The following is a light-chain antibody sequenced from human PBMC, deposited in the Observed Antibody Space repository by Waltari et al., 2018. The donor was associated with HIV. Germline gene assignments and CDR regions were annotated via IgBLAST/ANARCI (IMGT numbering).Light chain of an antibody. V-gene: IGKV2-28*01. Sequence: NVMTQSPLSLPVTPDEPASISCSCRQSLLHSNGYPYLAWFLQRPGKSPQLLIYLGSTWACGVPDRFSGSGSGTDFTLKTTNLEAEDVGVYYCMQDLQTPITFGQGTRLEIK. CDR3: MQDLQTPIT. J-gene: IGKJ5*01. CDR1: QSLLHSNGYPY. CDR2: LGS.